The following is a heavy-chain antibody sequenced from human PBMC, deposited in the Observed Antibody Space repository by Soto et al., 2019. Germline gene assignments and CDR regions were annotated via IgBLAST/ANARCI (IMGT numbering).Heavy chain of an antibody. J-gene: IGHJ6*03. Sequence: RPGGSLRLSCAASGFTFDDYGMSWVRQAPGKGLEWVSGINWNGGSTGYADSVKGRSTISRDNAKNSLYLQMNSLRAEDTALYHCARVEVESPYDYIWGSYRSPSRYYYYMDVWGKGTTVTVSS. V-gene: IGHV3-20*01. D-gene: IGHD3-16*02. CDR2: INWNGGST. CDR3: ARVEVESPYDYIWGSYRSPSRYYYYMDV. CDR1: GFTFDDYG.